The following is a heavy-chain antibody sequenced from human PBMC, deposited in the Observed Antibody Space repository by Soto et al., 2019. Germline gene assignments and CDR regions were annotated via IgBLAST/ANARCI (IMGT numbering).Heavy chain of an antibody. CDR1: GFTFSSYV. CDR2: ISSSSTYV. J-gene: IGHJ4*02. D-gene: IGHD1-26*01. CDR3: VRGASLNFDY. Sequence: GGSLRLSCAASGFTFSSYVMNWVRQAPGKGLQWVSSISSSSTYVHYADSVKGRFSISRDNAKSSLYLQMNSLRAEDTALYYCVRGASLNFDYWGQGTLVTVSS. V-gene: IGHV3-21*04.